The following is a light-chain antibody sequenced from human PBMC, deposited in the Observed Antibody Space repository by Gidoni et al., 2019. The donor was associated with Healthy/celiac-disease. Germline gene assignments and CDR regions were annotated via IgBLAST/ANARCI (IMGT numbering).Light chain of an antibody. J-gene: IGKJ1*01. CDR3: QQYNNWPAWT. CDR1: QSVSSN. CDR2: GAS. Sequence: EIVMTQSPATLSVSPGERATLSCRASQSVSSNLAWYQQTPGQAPRLLIYGASTRATGIPARFSGSGSGTEFTLTISSLQSEDFAVYYGQQYNNWPAWTFGQGTKVEIK. V-gene: IGKV3-15*01.